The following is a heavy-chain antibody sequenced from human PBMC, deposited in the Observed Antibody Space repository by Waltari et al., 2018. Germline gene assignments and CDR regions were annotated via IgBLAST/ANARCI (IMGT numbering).Heavy chain of an antibody. V-gene: IGHV4-39*01. CDR2: IYYSGSP. Sequence: QLQLQESGPGLVKPSETLSLTCTVSGGSISSSSYYWGWIRQPPGKGLEWIGSIYYSGSPYYNPPLKRRVTISVDTSKNQFSLKLSSVTAADTAVYYCARHAPPLGYCSSTSCPLDYYYMDVWGKGTTVTVSS. CDR1: GGSISSSSYY. D-gene: IGHD2-2*01. CDR3: ARHAPPLGYCSSTSCPLDYYYMDV. J-gene: IGHJ6*03.